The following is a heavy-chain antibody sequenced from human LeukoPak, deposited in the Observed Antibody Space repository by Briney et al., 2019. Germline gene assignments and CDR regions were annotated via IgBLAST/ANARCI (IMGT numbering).Heavy chain of an antibody. CDR2: IYHTGTT. Sequence: SETLSLTCTVSGYSISSDYYWGWIRQPPGKGLEWVGSIYHTGTTNYNPSLKSRVTISVDKSKNQFSLKLSSVTAADTAVYYCARAGYCSGGSCYMMGAFDIWGQGTMVTVSS. CDR1: GYSISSDYY. J-gene: IGHJ3*02. CDR3: ARAGYCSGGSCYMMGAFDI. V-gene: IGHV4-38-2*02. D-gene: IGHD2-15*01.